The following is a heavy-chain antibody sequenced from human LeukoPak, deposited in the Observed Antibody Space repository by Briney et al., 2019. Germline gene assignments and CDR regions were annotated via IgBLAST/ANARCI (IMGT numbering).Heavy chain of an antibody. D-gene: IGHD2-2*02. CDR1: GYTFTSYG. J-gene: IGHJ5*02. CDR2: MNPNSGNT. Sequence: ASVKVSCKASGYTFTSYGINWVRQATGQGLEWMGWMNPNSGNTGYAQKFQGRVTMTRNTSISTAYMELSSLRSEDTAVYYCARARYCSSTSCYKGRRGFDPWGQGTLVTVSS. CDR3: ARARYCSSTSCYKGRRGFDP. V-gene: IGHV1-8*02.